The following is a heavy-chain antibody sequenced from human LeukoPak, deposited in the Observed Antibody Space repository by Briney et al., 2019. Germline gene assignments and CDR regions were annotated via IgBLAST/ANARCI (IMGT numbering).Heavy chain of an antibody. D-gene: IGHD6-13*01. V-gene: IGHV3-74*01. J-gene: IGHJ4*02. Sequence: PGGSLRLSCAASGFTFSSYWMHWVRHAPGKGLVWVSHIDSDGSGTTYGDSAKGRFTISRDNAKNTLYLQMNSLRAEDTAVYYCARGTAAAAGIDYWGQGILVTVSS. CDR2: IDSDGSGT. CDR3: ARGTAAAAGIDY. CDR1: GFTFSSYW.